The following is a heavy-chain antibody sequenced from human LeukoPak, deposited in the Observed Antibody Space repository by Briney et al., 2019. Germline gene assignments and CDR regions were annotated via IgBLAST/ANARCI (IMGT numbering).Heavy chain of an antibody. J-gene: IGHJ5*02. D-gene: IGHD3-3*01. Sequence: PGGSLRLSCVASGFTFSGYWMSGVRQAPGKGLEWVANIKYDGSEKYYVDSVKARFTVSRDNAKNSLYLQLNSLRVDDTGIYYCARPYFDTWSGFWTWGQGTLVTVSS. V-gene: IGHV3-7*01. CDR3: ARPYFDTWSGFWT. CDR2: IKYDGSEK. CDR1: GFTFSGYW.